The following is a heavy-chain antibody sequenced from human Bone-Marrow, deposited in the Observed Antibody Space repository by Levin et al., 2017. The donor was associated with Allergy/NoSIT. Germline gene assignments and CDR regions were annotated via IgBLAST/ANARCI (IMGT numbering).Heavy chain of an antibody. CDR3: VRTSWGGPDY. CDR1: GFTFRNYG. CDR2: ISSNSKTI. V-gene: IGHV3-48*02. J-gene: IGHJ4*02. D-gene: IGHD7-27*01. Sequence: SCAASGFTFRNYGMNWVRQAPGKGLEWVSYISSNSKTIYYADSVKGRFTFSRDNAKNSLYLQMNSLTDDDTAVYYCVRTSWGGPDYWGQGTLVTVSS.